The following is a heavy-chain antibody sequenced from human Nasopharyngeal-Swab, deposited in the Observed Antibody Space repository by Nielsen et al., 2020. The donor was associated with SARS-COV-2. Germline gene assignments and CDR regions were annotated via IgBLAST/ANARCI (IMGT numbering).Heavy chain of an antibody. CDR1: GFAFSDSY. CDR3: VKNSGRDGGY. CDR2: ISGGSSDS. D-gene: IGHD1-1*01. J-gene: IGHJ4*02. V-gene: IGHV3-11*06. Sequence: GGSLRLSCVASGFAFSDSYMSWIRQAPEKGLEWLSYISGGSSDSNYADSVKGRFTISRDNTKNALYIQMNSLRAEDTAVYYCVKNSGRDGGYWGQGTLVTVSS.